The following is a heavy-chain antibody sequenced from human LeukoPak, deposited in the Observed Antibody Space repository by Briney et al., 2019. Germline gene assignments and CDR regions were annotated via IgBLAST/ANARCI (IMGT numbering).Heavy chain of an antibody. CDR3: ARDPGYCSSTSCYHYYYYYYTDV. Sequence: GASVKVSCKASGYTFTGYYMHWVRQAPGQGREWMGWINPNSGGTNYAQKSQGRVTMTRDTSISTAYMYLSRLRSDDTAVYYCARDPGYCSSTSCYHYYYYYYTDVWGKGTTVTVSS. V-gene: IGHV1-2*02. D-gene: IGHD2-2*03. CDR1: GYTFTGYY. CDR2: INPNSGGT. J-gene: IGHJ6*03.